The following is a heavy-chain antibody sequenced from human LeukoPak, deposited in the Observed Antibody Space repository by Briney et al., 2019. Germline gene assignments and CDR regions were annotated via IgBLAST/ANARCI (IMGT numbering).Heavy chain of an antibody. CDR1: GFTFSTYA. D-gene: IGHD5-24*01. Sequence: GGSLRLSCAASGFTFSTYAMSLVRQAPGKGLEWVSVISGSGSSTYYADSVKGRFTISRVNSKNTLYLQMNSLRAEDTAVYYCAKEMATIRAFDFWGQGTMVTVSS. J-gene: IGHJ3*01. CDR3: AKEMATIRAFDF. V-gene: IGHV3-23*01. CDR2: ISGSGSST.